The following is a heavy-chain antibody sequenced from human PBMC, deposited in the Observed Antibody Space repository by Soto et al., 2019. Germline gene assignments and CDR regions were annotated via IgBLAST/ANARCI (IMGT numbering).Heavy chain of an antibody. V-gene: IGHV3-23*01. J-gene: IGHJ4*02. D-gene: IGHD1-26*01. CDR2: IGASGAGT. CDR1: GFTFSTYA. CDR3: ALRKTGSYFDY. Sequence: PGGSLRLSCVGSGFTFSTYAMSWVRQAPGKGLEWVSGIGASGAGTYYADSVEGRFTISRDNSKNTLHLQMNSPRVEDTAVYYCALRKTGSYFDYWGQGTLVTVSS.